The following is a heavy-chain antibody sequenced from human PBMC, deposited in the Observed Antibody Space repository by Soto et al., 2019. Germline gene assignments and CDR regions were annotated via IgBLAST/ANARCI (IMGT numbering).Heavy chain of an antibody. V-gene: IGHV3-23*01. CDR2: ISGSGGST. CDR3: AKATRGGAATLIRDY. D-gene: IGHD6-13*01. Sequence: EVQLLESGGGLVQPGGSLRLSCAAAGFTFSIYAMSWVRQAPGQGLEWVSAISGSGGSTYYADSVKGRFTISRDNSKKTLYLQMTSLRADDTAVYDCAKATRGGAATLIRDYWGQGTLVTVSS. CDR1: GFTFSIYA. J-gene: IGHJ4*02.